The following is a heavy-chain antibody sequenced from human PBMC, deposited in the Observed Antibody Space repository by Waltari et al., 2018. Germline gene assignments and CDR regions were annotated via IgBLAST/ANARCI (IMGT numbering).Heavy chain of an antibody. Sequence: VQLVESGGGLVKPGGSLRLSCAASGFTFSSYSMNWVRQAPGKGLEWVSSISRSSSYIYYADSVKGRFTISRDNAKNSLYLQMNSLRAEDTAVYYCARDPPHWNYAAFDIWGQGTMVTVSS. D-gene: IGHD1-7*01. CDR3: ARDPPHWNYAAFDI. V-gene: IGHV3-21*01. CDR2: ISRSSSYI. J-gene: IGHJ3*02. CDR1: GFTFSSYS.